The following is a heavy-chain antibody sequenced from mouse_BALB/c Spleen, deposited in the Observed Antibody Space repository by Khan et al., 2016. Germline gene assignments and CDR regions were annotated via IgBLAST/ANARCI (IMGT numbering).Heavy chain of an antibody. V-gene: IGHV5-12-2*01. CDR2: ISNGGGST. J-gene: IGHJ2*01. CDR3: ARERRARADGYFDY. D-gene: IGHD3-1*01. Sequence: EVELVESGGGLVQPGGSLKLSCAASGFTFSSYTMSWVRQTPEKRLEWVAYISNGGGSTYYPDTVKGRFTISRDNAKNTLYLQTSSLKSEDTAMYYCARERRARADGYFDYWGQGTTLTVSS. CDR1: GFTFSSYT.